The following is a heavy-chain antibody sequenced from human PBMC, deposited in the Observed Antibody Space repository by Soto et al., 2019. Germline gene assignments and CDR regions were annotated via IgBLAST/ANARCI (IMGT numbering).Heavy chain of an antibody. J-gene: IGHJ6*03. CDR3: AKGGYCSSTSCYGYYYYYMDV. CDR1: GFTFSSYA. Sequence: GGSLRLSCAASGFTFSSYAMSWVRQAPGKGLEWVSAISGSGGSTYYADSVKGRFTISRDNSKNTLYLQMNSLRAEDTAVYYCAKGGYCSSTSCYGYYYYYMDVWGKGTTVTVSS. D-gene: IGHD2-2*01. V-gene: IGHV3-23*01. CDR2: ISGSGGST.